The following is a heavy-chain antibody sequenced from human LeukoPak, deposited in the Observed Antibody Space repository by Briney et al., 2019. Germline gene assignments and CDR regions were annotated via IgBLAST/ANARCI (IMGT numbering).Heavy chain of an antibody. V-gene: IGHV3-48*01. J-gene: IGHJ4*02. Sequence: GGSLRLSCAASGFTFSTYSMNWVRQAPGKGLEWVSYIDTGTSTIYYADSVKGRFTISRDNSKNILFLQMTTLRAEDTAIYYCAKKGDPNDYDYFDYWGQGILVTVSS. D-gene: IGHD4-17*01. CDR2: IDTGTSTI. CDR1: GFTFSTYS. CDR3: AKKGDPNDYDYFDY.